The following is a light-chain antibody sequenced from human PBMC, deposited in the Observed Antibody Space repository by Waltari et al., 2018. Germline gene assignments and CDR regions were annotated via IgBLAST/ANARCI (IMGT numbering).Light chain of an antibody. Sequence: QSVLTQPPSASGAPGQAVTISCSGGSSNIGGNPVSWYQQVPGTAPNPLIYFNNQRPSGVPDRFSGSKSDTSASLAISGLQSDDEADYYCAAWDDTLEGCVFGTGTKVTVL. V-gene: IGLV1-44*01. CDR3: AAWDDTLEGCV. J-gene: IGLJ1*01. CDR1: SSNIGGNP. CDR2: FNN.